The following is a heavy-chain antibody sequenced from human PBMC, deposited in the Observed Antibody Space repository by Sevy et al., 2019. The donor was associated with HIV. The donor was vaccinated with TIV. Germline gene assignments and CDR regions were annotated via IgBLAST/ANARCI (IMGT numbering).Heavy chain of an antibody. CDR3: ARDKGESSSSFLGELSY. CDR1: GFTFSRYA. CDR2: ISSDGRNK. V-gene: IGHV3-30*04. D-gene: IGHD3-16*02. J-gene: IGHJ4*02. Sequence: GGSLRLSCAASGFTFSRYAMNWVRQAPGKGLEWVAVISSDGRNKYYADSVKARFTISRDNSKNTLYLQMNSLRSEDTALYYWARDKGESSSSFLGELSYWGQGPLVTVSS.